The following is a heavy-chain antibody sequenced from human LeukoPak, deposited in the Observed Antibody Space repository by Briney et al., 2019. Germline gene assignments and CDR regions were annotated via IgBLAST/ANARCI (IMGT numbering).Heavy chain of an antibody. CDR1: GASLSDNY. CDR3: ARGGSSWQSFDY. J-gene: IGHJ4*02. V-gene: IGHV4-4*07. Sequence: KPSETLSLTCSVPGASLSDNYWSWIRQPAGKGLEWIGRVYTSGITNYNPSLKSRVTMSVDTSKNQFSLRLSSVTAADTAVYYCARGGSSWQSFDYWGQGTLVTVSS. CDR2: VYTSGIT. D-gene: IGHD6-13*01.